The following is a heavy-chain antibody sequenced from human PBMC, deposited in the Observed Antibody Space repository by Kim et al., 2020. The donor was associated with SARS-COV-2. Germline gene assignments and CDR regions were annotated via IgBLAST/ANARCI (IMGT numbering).Heavy chain of an antibody. CDR2: IKPDASDK. D-gene: IGHD3-22*01. J-gene: IGHJ4*02. CDR1: GFTFSNYG. Sequence: GGSLRLSCAASGFTFSNYGMKWVRQAPGKGLEWVATIKPDASDKYYGDSVKGRFTISRDNAENSLYLQMNSLRAEDTAVYYCGTSSYDRWGQGTLVTVSS. V-gene: IGHV3-7*03. CDR3: GTSSYDR.